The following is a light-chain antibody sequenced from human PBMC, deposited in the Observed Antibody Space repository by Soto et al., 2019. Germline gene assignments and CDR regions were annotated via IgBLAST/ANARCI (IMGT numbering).Light chain of an antibody. Sequence: AIRMTQSPSSFSASTGDRVTITCRASQGISSYLAWYQQKPGKAPKLLIYAASTLQSGVPSRFSGSGSGTEFTLTISNLQPDDFATYFCQQYRSSPYTFGQGTRLDIK. J-gene: IGKJ5*01. CDR3: QQYRSSPYT. CDR1: QGISSY. V-gene: IGKV1-8*01. CDR2: AAS.